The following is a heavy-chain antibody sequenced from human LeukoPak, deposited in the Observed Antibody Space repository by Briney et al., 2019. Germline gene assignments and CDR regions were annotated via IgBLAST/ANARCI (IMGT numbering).Heavy chain of an antibody. CDR1: GGSLSSYY. V-gene: IGHV4-59*01. J-gene: IGHJ6*03. CDR2: IYYSGST. D-gene: IGHD3-10*01. CDR3: ARGGASGSHWARTYYYYMDV. Sequence: SETLSLTCSVSGGSLSSYYWSWLRPPPGKGLEWFGYIYYSGSTNHSASLKSRVTISVDTSKYQDSLKLSSVTAADTAVYHCARGGASGSHWARTYYYYMDVWGKGTTVTVSS.